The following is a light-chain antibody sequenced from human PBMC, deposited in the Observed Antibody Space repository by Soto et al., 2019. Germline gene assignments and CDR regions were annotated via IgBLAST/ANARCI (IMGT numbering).Light chain of an antibody. CDR1: QSVSSN. J-gene: IGKJ2*01. V-gene: IGKV3-15*01. Sequence: EIVMTQSPATLSVSPGERATLSCRASQSVSSNLAWYQQKPGQAPTLLIYGASPRATGIAAGLSGSGSGPEFTLTIRSLQSEDFAVYYCQQYNNWPYTFGQGTKLEIK. CDR2: GAS. CDR3: QQYNNWPYT.